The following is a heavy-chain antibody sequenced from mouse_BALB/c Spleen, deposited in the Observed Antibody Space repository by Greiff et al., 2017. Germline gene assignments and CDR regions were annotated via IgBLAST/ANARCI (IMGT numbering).Heavy chain of an antibody. Sequence: VKLMESGAELVRPGTSVKVSCKASGYAFTNYLIEWVKQRPGQGLEWIGVINPGSGGTNYNEKFKGKATLTADKSSSTAYMQLSSLTSEDSAVYFCARGGNYVAMDYWGQGTSVTVSS. J-gene: IGHJ4*01. CDR1: GYAFTNYL. D-gene: IGHD2-1*01. CDR3: ARGGNYVAMDY. V-gene: IGHV1-54*01. CDR2: INPGSGGT.